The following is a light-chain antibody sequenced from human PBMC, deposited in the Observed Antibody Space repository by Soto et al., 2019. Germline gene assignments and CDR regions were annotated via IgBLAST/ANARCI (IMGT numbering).Light chain of an antibody. V-gene: IGKV3-11*01. J-gene: IGKJ1*01. CDR2: QTS. Sequence: EIVLTQSAATLSLFPGDRVTLSCRASQYINTRLAWYQHRPGQAPRLLIYQTSIRAAGIPARFSASGYGTDFNLTISDVQTEDFALYYCHQRQSWPRTFGQGTKVDI. CDR1: QYINTR. CDR3: HQRQSWPRT.